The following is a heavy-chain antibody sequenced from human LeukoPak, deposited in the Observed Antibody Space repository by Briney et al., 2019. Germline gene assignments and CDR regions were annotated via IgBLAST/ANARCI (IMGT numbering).Heavy chain of an antibody. J-gene: IGHJ4*02. D-gene: IGHD6-19*01. V-gene: IGHV4-34*01. CDR1: GGSFSGYY. Sequence: PSETLSLTCAVYGGSFSGYYWSWIRQPPGKGLEWIGEINHSGSTNYNPSLKSRVTISEDTSKNQFSLRLNSVTAADTAVYYCARGGWYFHYWGQGTLVTVSS. CDR3: ARGGWYFHY. CDR2: INHSGST.